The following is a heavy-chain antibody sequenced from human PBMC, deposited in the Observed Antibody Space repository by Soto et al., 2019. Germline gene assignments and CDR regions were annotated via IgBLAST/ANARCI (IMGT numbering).Heavy chain of an antibody. J-gene: IGHJ4*02. CDR2: ISHSGGT. CDR1: GDSMRSYY. CDR3: TRGGSVYSSTWAAH. D-gene: IGHD2-2*01. Sequence: QVQLQEWGPGLVRPSETLSLTCSVSGDSMRSYYWSWIRQPPGKGLEWVGYISHSGGTKYNPSVKSRVTISMDTSRNQLSLRMTSVTADDTAFYYCTRGGSVYSSTWAAHWGQGTLVTVSS. V-gene: IGHV4-59*01.